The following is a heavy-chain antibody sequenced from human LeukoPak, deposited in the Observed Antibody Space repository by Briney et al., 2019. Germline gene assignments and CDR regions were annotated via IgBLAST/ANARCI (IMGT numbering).Heavy chain of an antibody. CDR1: GFNFSGYS. V-gene: IGHV3-21*01. CDR2: LSSSSSYI. CDR3: ARDSGYSGYGEGLGAFDI. D-gene: IGHD5-12*01. J-gene: IGHJ3*02. Sequence: GGSVRLFCAASGFNFSGYSMNWARQAPGKGREGVSSLSSSSSYIYYAASVTGRFTISRDNAKKSLYLQMNSLRCEDTAVYYCARDSGYSGYGEGLGAFDIWGQRTMVTVSS.